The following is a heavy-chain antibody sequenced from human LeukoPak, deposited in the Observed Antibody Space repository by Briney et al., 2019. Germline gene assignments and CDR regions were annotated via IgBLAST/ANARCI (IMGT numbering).Heavy chain of an antibody. V-gene: IGHV3-7*01. CDR3: ARDRSTDFWSSYYTNYFDY. Sequence: GGSLRLSCVASGFIFIRDGMSWVRQAPGKGLEWVANIKQDGSEKYYVDSVKGRFTISRDNAKNSLYLQMNSLRAEDTAVYYCARDRSTDFWSSYYTNYFDYWGQGTLVTVSS. CDR2: IKQDGSEK. J-gene: IGHJ4*02. D-gene: IGHD3-3*01. CDR1: GFIFIRDG.